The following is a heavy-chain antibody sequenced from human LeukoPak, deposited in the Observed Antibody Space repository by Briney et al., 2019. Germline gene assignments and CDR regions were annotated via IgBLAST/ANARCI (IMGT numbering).Heavy chain of an antibody. J-gene: IGHJ4*02. D-gene: IGHD3-22*01. V-gene: IGHV3-23*01. CDR3: AKVYQLYYYDSSGPIDY. CDR2: ISGGGGST. Sequence: GGSLRLSCAASGFTFRNYAMSWVRQAPGKGPEWVSAISGGGGSTWYADSVKGRFTISRDNSKNTLHLQINSLRAEDTAVYYCAKVYQLYYYDSSGPIDYWGQGTLVTVSS. CDR1: GFTFRNYA.